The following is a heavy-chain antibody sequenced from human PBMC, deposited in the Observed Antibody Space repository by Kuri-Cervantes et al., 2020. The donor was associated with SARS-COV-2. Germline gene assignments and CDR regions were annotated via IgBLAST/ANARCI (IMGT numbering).Heavy chain of an antibody. D-gene: IGHD3-22*01. J-gene: IGHJ6*02. CDR2: IIPIFGTA. Sequence: SVKVSCKASGGTFSSYAISWVRQAPGQGLEWMGGIIPIFGTANYAQKFQGRVTITADKSTSTAYMELSSLRSEDTAVYYCARDLYYYDSSGPEGYYYYGMDVWDQGTTVTVSS. CDR3: ARDLYYYDSSGPEGYYYYGMDV. V-gene: IGHV1-69*06. CDR1: GGTFSSYA.